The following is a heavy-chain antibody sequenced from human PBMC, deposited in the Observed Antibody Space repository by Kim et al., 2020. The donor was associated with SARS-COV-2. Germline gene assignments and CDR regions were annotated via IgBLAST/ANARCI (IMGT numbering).Heavy chain of an antibody. V-gene: IGHV1-69*13. Sequence: SVKVSCKASGGTFSSYAISWVRQAPGQGLEWMGGNIPIFGTANYAQKFQGRVTITADEYTSTAYMELSSLRSEETAVDYCARGVRTSCYTGGGYNYGMDVLGQVTTVTVSS. CDR3: ARGVRTSCYTGGGYNYGMDV. CDR1: GGTFSSYA. J-gene: IGHJ6*01. CDR2: NIPIFGTA. D-gene: IGHD2-2*02.